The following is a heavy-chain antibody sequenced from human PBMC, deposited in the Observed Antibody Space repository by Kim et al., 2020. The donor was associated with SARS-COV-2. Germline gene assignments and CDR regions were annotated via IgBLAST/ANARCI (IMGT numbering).Heavy chain of an antibody. V-gene: IGHV1-24*01. CDR3: ATTNAVALSLYNWFDP. Sequence: ASVKVSCKVSGYSLSELSMHWVRQAPGKGLEWMGGFDPEAGEPIYAQKFQGRVTMTDDTSTDTAYMELSSLRSEDTAVYYCATTNAVALSLYNWFDPWGQGTLVSVSA. D-gene: IGHD2-15*01. CDR2: FDPEAGEP. J-gene: IGHJ5*02. CDR1: GYSLSELS.